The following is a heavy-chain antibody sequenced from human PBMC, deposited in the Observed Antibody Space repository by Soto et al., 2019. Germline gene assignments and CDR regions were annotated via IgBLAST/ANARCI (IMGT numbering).Heavy chain of an antibody. CDR1: GFTFSSYG. CDR3: AKDPGIAVAGALT. CDR2: ISYDGSNK. J-gene: IGHJ4*02. D-gene: IGHD6-19*01. V-gene: IGHV3-30*18. Sequence: GGSMRLSCAASGFTFSSYGMHWVRQAPGKGLEWVAVISYDGSNKYYADSVKGRFTISRDNSKNTLYLQMNSLRAEDTAVYYCAKDPGIAVAGALTWGQGTLVTVSS.